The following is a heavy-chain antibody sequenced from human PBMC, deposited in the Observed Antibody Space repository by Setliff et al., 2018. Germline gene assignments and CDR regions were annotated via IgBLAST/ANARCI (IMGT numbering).Heavy chain of an antibody. D-gene: IGHD1-26*01. CDR1: GGTFSSYA. Sequence: SVKVSCKASGGTFSSYAISWVRQAPGQGLEWMGGIIPIFGTANYAQKFQGRVTITTDESTSTAYLQWSNLKASDTAIYYCARSLVGATYSVYFDYWGQGALVTVSS. CDR3: ARSLVGATYSVYFDY. V-gene: IGHV1-69*05. CDR2: IIPIFGTA. J-gene: IGHJ4*02.